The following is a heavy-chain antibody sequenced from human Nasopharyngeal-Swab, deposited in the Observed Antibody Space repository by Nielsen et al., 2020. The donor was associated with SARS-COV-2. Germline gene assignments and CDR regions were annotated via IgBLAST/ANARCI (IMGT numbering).Heavy chain of an antibody. Sequence: SETLSLTCAVYGGSFSGYYWSWIRQPPGKGLEWIGEINHSGSTNYNPSLKSRVTISVDTSKNQFSLKLSSVTAADTAVYYCAREAGDSGLDYWGQGTLVTVSS. CDR3: AREAGDSGLDY. V-gene: IGHV4-34*01. CDR1: GGSFSGYY. CDR2: INHSGST. J-gene: IGHJ4*02. D-gene: IGHD4-17*01.